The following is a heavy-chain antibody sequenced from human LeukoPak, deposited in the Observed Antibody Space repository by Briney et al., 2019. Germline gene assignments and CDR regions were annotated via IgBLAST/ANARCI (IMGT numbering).Heavy chain of an antibody. D-gene: IGHD1-1*01. CDR3: ARGPTRYYFDF. Sequence: PSETLSLTCTVSGGSISSYYWSWIRQSPGKGLQWIGYIFYSGSTNYNPSLKSRVTISVDTSKNQFSLHLTSVTAADTALYYCARGPTRYYFDFWGQGTLVTVSS. J-gene: IGHJ4*02. CDR2: IFYSGST. V-gene: IGHV4-59*01. CDR1: GGSISSYY.